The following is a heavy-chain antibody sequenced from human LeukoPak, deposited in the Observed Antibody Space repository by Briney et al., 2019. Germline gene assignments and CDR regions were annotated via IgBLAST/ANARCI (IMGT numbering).Heavy chain of an antibody. CDR3: VRDRGEWIDQYYGMDV. CDR1: GYPFTNYG. Sequence: ASVKVSCKASGYPFTNYGTSWVRQAPGQGLEWMGWISGYNGNTNSAQKVQGRVTMTTDTSTSTAYMELRSLRSDDTAVYYCVRDRGEWIDQYYGMDVWGQGTTVTVPS. V-gene: IGHV1-18*01. J-gene: IGHJ6*02. CDR2: ISGYNGNT. D-gene: IGHD3-10*01.